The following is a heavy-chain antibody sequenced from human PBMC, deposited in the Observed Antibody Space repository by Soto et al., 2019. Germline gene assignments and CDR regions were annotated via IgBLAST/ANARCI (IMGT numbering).Heavy chain of an antibody. J-gene: IGHJ4*02. CDR1: GASITDSY. V-gene: IGHV4-59*01. Sequence: SETLSLTCTVSGASITDSYWSWIRQPPEKGLEWIGYIYYSGSTNYNPSLKSRVTISVDTSKNQFSLKLSSVTAADTAVYYCARDRGGYSYGSELPMLFDYWGQGTLVTVSS. D-gene: IGHD5-18*01. CDR3: ARDRGGYSYGSELPMLFDY. CDR2: IYYSGST.